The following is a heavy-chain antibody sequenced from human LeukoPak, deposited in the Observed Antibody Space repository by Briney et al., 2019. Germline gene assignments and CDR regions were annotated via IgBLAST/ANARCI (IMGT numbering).Heavy chain of an antibody. J-gene: IGHJ5*02. Sequence: ASVKVSCKASGYTFTSYGISWVRQAPGQGLEWMGWISAYNGNTNYAQKLQGRVTMTTDTSTSTAYMELRSLRSDDAAVYYCARDEYSSSSIGWFDPWGQGTLVTVSS. CDR3: ARDEYSSSSIGWFDP. CDR1: GYTFTSYG. V-gene: IGHV1-18*01. D-gene: IGHD6-6*01. CDR2: ISAYNGNT.